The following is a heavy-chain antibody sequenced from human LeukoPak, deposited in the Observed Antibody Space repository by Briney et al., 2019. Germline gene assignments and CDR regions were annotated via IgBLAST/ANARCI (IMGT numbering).Heavy chain of an antibody. CDR3: AREGVAVAGVYYFDY. J-gene: IGHJ4*02. D-gene: IGHD6-19*01. V-gene: IGHV1-18*01. CDR2: ISAYNGNT. Sequence: ASVKVSCKASGYTFTSYGISWVRQAPGQGLEWMGWISAYNGNTNYAQKLQGRVTMATDTSTSTAYMELRSLRSDDTAVYYCAREGVAVAGVYYFDYWGRGTLVTVSS. CDR1: GYTFTSYG.